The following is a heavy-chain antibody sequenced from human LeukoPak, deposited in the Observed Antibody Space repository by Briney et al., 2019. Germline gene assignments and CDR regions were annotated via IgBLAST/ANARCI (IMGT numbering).Heavy chain of an antibody. J-gene: IGHJ6*03. V-gene: IGHV4-4*07. CDR1: GGSIISNY. CDR3: ARLKFYDSTGYSPGYYMDV. D-gene: IGHD3-22*01. Sequence: SETLSLTCTVSGGSIISNYWSWIRQSAGTGLEWIGRIYGSGITDYNPSLKSRVTMSLDTSRKQFSLRLTSVTAADTAIYYCARLKFYDSTGYSPGYYMDVWGKGTTVSVFS. CDR2: IYGSGIT.